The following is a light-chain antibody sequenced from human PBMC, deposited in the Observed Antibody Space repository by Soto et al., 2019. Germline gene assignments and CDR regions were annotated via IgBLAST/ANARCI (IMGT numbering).Light chain of an antibody. CDR1: QSVTSSY. V-gene: IGKV3-20*01. J-gene: IGKJ2*01. CDR2: GAS. CDR3: QQYDGSLD. Sequence: EIVLTQSPGTLSLSPGERATLSCRASQSVTSSYLAWYQQKPGQAPRLLIYGASSRATGIPDRFSGSGSGTDFTLTISRLEPEDFAVYYCQQYDGSLDFGQGTKLEIK.